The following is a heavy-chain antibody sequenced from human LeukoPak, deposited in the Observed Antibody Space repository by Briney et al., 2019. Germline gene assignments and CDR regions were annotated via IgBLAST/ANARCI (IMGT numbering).Heavy chain of an antibody. D-gene: IGHD1-1*01. V-gene: IGHV3-15*01. CDR2: IKSKTDGGTT. J-gene: IGHJ3*02. Sequence: GGSLRLSCAASGLIFSNAWMSWVRQAPGKGLEWVGRIKSKTDGGTTDYAAPVKGRFTVSRDDSKNSLYLQMNSLKTEDTAVYYCARIYNFAFDIWGQGTMVTVSS. CDR1: GLIFSNAW. CDR3: ARIYNFAFDI.